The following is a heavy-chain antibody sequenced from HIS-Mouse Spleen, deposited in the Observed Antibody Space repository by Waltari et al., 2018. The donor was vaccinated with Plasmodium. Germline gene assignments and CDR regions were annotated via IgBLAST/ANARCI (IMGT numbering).Heavy chain of an antibody. Sequence: EVQLVESGGGLVKPGGSLRLSCAASGFTFSSYSMNWVRQAPGKGLEWVSSISSSRSDIYYADSVKGRFTISRDNAKNSLYLQMNSLRAEDTAVYYCARESSSSWYFDYWGQGTLVTVSS. CDR2: ISSSRSDI. J-gene: IGHJ4*02. V-gene: IGHV3-21*01. CDR3: ARESSSSWYFDY. CDR1: GFTFSSYS. D-gene: IGHD6-13*01.